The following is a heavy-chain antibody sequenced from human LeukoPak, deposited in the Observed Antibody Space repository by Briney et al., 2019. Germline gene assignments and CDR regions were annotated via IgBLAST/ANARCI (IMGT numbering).Heavy chain of an antibody. J-gene: IGHJ4*02. CDR2: IEHYGNDK. CDR3: AKVGVAKKPYYFDY. CDR1: GFTFSTYW. D-gene: IGHD3-3*01. V-gene: IGHV3-7*05. Sequence: GGSLRLSCAASGFTFSTYWMTWVRQAPGKGLEWVANIEHYGNDKYYLDSLKGRFTISRDNTRNSLYLQMDSPRAEDTAVYYCAKVGVAKKPYYFDYWGQGTLVTVSS.